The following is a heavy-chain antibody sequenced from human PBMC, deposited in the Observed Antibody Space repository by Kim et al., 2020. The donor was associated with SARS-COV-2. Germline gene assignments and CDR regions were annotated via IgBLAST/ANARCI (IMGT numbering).Heavy chain of an antibody. CDR3: ARYSPRYDRSGYHEIS. CDR2: VSPNTGGS. V-gene: IGHV1-2*06. Sequence: ASVKVSCKAIGDTFTGYYIHWVRQAPGQGFEWMGRVSPNTGGSNYAQKFQDRVTMTSDRSLGTVYMELSSLRSDDTAVYFCARYSPRYDRSGYHEISWGQGTLVTVSS. CDR1: GDTFTGYY. D-gene: IGHD3-22*01. J-gene: IGHJ5*02.